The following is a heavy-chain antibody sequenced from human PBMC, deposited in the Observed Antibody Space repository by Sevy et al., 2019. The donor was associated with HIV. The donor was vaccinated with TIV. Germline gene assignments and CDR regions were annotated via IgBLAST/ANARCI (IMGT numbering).Heavy chain of an antibody. J-gene: IGHJ6*02. Sequence: GSLRLSCAASGFTFSSHAMSWVRQAPGKGLEWVSAISGSGGSTYYADSVKGRFTISRDNSKNTLYLQMNSLRAEDTAVYYCAKTPYYDFWSGPSGYYYGMDVWGQGTTVTVSS. CDR2: ISGSGGST. CDR1: GFTFSSHA. D-gene: IGHD3-3*01. CDR3: AKTPYYDFWSGPSGYYYGMDV. V-gene: IGHV3-23*01.